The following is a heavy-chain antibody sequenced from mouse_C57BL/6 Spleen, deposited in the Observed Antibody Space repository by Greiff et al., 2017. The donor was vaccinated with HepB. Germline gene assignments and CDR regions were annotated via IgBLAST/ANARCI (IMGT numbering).Heavy chain of an antibody. CDR2: IDPSDSYT. V-gene: IGHV1-50*01. Sequence: QVHVKQPGAELVKPGASVKLSCKASGYTFTSYWMQWVKQRPGQGLEWIGEIDPSDSYTNYNQKFKGKATLTVDTSSSTAYMQLSSLTSEDSAVYYCAKTTVDAMDYWGQGTSVTVSS. J-gene: IGHJ4*01. CDR1: GYTFTSYW. CDR3: AKTTVDAMDY. D-gene: IGHD1-1*01.